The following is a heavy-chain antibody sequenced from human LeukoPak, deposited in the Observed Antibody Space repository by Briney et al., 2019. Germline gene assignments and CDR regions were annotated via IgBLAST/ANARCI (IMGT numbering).Heavy chain of an antibody. Sequence: PGGSLRLSCAASGFTFSSYWMSWVRQAPGKGLEWVANIKQDGSEKYYVDSVKGRFTISRDNAKNSLCLQMNSLRAEDTAVYYCARDSIYDYVWGSYRSYPIDYWGQGTLVTVSS. D-gene: IGHD3-16*02. V-gene: IGHV3-7*01. CDR1: GFTFSSYW. CDR2: IKQDGSEK. CDR3: ARDSIYDYVWGSYRSYPIDY. J-gene: IGHJ4*02.